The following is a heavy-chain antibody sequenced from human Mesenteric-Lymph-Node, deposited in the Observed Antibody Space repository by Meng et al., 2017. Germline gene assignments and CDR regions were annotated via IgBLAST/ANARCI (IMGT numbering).Heavy chain of an antibody. CDR1: GGTFSSYA. CDR2: IIPIFGTA. D-gene: IGHD2-2*01. V-gene: IGHV1-69*05. CDR3: ARDPVVPAANKKYYYGMDV. Sequence: SVKVSCKASGGTFSSYAISWVRQAPGQGLEWMGGIIPIFGTANYAQKFQGRVTITTDESTSTAYMELSSLRSEDTAVYYCARDPVVPAANKKYYYGMDVWGQGTTVTVSS. J-gene: IGHJ6*02.